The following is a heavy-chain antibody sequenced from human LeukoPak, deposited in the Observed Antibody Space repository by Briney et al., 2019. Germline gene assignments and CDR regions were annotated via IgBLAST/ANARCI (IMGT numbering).Heavy chain of an antibody. D-gene: IGHD3-9*01. CDR1: GGSISSYY. CDR2: IYTSGST. CDR3: ARADYYDILTGYYNDAFDI. J-gene: IGHJ3*02. Sequence: SETLSLTCTVSGGSISSYYWSWIRQPAGKGLEWIGRIYTSGSTNYNPSLKSRVTMSVDTSKDQFSLKLSSVTAADTAVYYRARADYYDILTGYYNDAFDIWGQGTMVTVSS. V-gene: IGHV4-4*07.